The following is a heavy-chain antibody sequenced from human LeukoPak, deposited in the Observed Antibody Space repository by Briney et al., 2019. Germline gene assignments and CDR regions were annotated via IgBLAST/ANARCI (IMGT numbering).Heavy chain of an antibody. J-gene: IGHJ1*01. CDR2: IYYSGRT. D-gene: IGHD1-26*01. CDR1: GGSISSSSLY. CDR3: AGQSGVGSYSFQH. Sequence: PSETLSLTCTVSGGSISSSSLYWGWIRQPPGKGLEWIGSIYYSGRTYYNPSLKSRVTISIDTSKNQFSLKLSSVTAADTAVYYCAGQSGVGSYSFQHWGQGTLVTVSS. V-gene: IGHV4-39*07.